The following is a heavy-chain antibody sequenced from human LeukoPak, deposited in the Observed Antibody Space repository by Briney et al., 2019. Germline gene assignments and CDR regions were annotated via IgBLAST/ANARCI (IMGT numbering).Heavy chain of an antibody. D-gene: IGHD2-15*01. CDR3: ATVPDCSGGSCYSYFDY. Sequence: GGSLRLSCAASGFTFSSYGMHWVRQAPGKGLEWVAVISYDGSNKYYADSVKGRFTISRDNSKNTLYLQMNSLRAEDTAVYYCATVPDCSGGSCYSYFDYWGQGTLVTVSS. CDR1: GFTFSSYG. CDR2: ISYDGSNK. V-gene: IGHV3-30*03. J-gene: IGHJ4*02.